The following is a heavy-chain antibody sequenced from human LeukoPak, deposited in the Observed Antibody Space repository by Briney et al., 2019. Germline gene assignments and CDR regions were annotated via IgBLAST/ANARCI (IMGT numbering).Heavy chain of an antibody. CDR2: ISYDGSNK. CDR3: AKDRSRVRIAVPRDAFDI. V-gene: IGHV3-30*18. J-gene: IGHJ3*02. D-gene: IGHD6-19*01. CDR1: GFTFSSYG. Sequence: GGSLRLSCAASGFTFSSYGMHWVRQAPGKGLEWVAVISYDGSNKYYADSVKGRFTISRDNSKNTLYLQMNSLRAEDTAVYYCAKDRSRVRIAVPRDAFDIWGQGTVVSVSS.